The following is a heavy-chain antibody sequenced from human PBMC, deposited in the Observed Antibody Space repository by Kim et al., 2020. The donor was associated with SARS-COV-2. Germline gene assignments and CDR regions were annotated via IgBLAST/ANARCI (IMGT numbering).Heavy chain of an antibody. Sequence: ASVKVSCKASGYTFTGSSIHWVRLAPGQGLEWMGRISPDSSDTNYAQKFQGRVTMTRDISISTAYMELTSLRSDDTALYYCAKDYWGSIDYWGQGTLVTASS. CDR2: ISPDSSDT. CDR3: AKDYWGSIDY. J-gene: IGHJ4*01. V-gene: IGHV1-2*06. D-gene: IGHD7-27*01. CDR1: GYTFTGSS.